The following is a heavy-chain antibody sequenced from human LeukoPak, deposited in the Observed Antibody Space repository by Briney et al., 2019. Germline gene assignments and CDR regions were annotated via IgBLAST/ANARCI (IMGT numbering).Heavy chain of an antibody. D-gene: IGHD3-3*01. V-gene: IGHV3-7*01. J-gene: IGHJ4*02. CDR1: GFTFSSYW. Sequence: PGGSLRLSCAASGFTFSSYWMSWVRQAPGKGLEWVANIKQDGSEKYYVDSVKGRFTISRDNAKNSLYLQMNSLRAEDTAVYYCARDFGLGFWSNFDYWGQGTLVTVSS. CDR3: ARDFGLGFWSNFDY. CDR2: IKQDGSEK.